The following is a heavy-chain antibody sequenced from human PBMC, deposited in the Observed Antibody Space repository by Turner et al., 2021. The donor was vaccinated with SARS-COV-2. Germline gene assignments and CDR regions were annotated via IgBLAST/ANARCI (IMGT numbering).Heavy chain of an antibody. J-gene: IGHJ6*02. V-gene: IGHV4-39*01. Sequence: QLQLQESGPGLVKPSETLSLTCTVSGGSISSSSYYWGWIRQPPGKGLEWIGSFYYSGSTYYTPSLTSRVTISVDTSKTQFSLKLSSVTAADTALYYCARLPVGYYGSGSYYHYGMDVWGQGTTVTVSS. CDR2: FYYSGST. CDR1: GGSISSSSYY. CDR3: ARLPVGYYGSGSYYHYGMDV. D-gene: IGHD3-10*01.